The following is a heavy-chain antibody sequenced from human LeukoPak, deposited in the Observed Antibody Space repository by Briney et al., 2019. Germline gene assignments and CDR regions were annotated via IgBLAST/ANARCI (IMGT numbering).Heavy chain of an antibody. Sequence: SETLSLTCTVSGYSISSGYYWGWIRPPPGKGLEWIGSIYHSGSTYYNPSLKSRVTISVDTSKNQFSLKLSSVTAADTAVYYCARGGDILTGPDYWGQGTLVTVSS. CDR1: GYSISSGYY. V-gene: IGHV4-38-2*02. CDR2: IYHSGST. J-gene: IGHJ4*02. D-gene: IGHD3-9*01. CDR3: ARGGDILTGPDY.